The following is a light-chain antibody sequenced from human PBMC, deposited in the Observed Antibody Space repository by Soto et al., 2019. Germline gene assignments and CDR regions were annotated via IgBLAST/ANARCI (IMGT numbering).Light chain of an antibody. CDR3: QQYGSSPWT. CDR2: GAS. CDR1: QSVSTNY. J-gene: IGKJ1*01. Sequence: EIVLTQSPGTLSLSPGERATLSGRASQSVSTNYLAWYQQQPGQAPRLLIYGASSRATGTPDRFSGSGSGTDFTLTISRLEPEDFAVYYCQQYGSSPWTFGQGTKVEIK. V-gene: IGKV3-20*01.